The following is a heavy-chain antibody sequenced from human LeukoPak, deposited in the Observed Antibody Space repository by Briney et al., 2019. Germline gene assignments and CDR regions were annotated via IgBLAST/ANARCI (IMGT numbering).Heavy chain of an antibody. CDR2: IYYSGST. CDR3: ARGSSYGSGSYTDY. J-gene: IGHJ4*02. Sequence: PGGSLRLSCAASGFTFSSYAMSWIRQPPGKGLEWIGYIYYSGSTNYNPSLKSRVTISVDTSKNQFSLKLSSVTAADTAVYYCARGSSYGSGSYTDYWGQGTLVTVSS. V-gene: IGHV4-59*01. D-gene: IGHD3-10*01. CDR1: GFTFSSYA.